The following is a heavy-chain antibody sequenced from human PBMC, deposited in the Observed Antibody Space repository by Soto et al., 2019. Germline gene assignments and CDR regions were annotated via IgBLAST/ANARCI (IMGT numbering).Heavy chain of an antibody. CDR2: LSYLGTT. CDR1: NDSIRSGTYY. CDR3: ATGRSDSGWCEEHF. V-gene: IGHV4-39*01. D-gene: IGHD6-19*01. J-gene: IGHJ4*02. Sequence: KTSETLSLTCTVSNDSIRSGTYYWAWIRQPPGRGLEWIGSLSYLGTTDYNPSLKSRVTISKDASKNQFSLKLTSMTAADTAVYYCATGRSDSGWCEEHFWGQGTLVTVSS.